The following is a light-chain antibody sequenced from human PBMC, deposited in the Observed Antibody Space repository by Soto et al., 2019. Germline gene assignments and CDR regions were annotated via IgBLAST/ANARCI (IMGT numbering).Light chain of an antibody. CDR2: AAS. CDR1: QRISSY. Sequence: DVQITHSPSSLCASVXHRVTITCRATQRISSYLNWCQQKPGKXPKLLISAASTLQSGVKSRLSGNGSGKDFTLNISCLQSEDFATYYCKQYYSFPRGTFGQGTKVDI. V-gene: IGKV1-39*01. J-gene: IGKJ1*01. CDR3: KQYYSFPRGT.